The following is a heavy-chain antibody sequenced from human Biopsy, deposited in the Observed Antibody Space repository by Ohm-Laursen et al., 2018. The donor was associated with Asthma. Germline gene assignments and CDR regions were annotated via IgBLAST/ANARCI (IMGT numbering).Heavy chain of an antibody. J-gene: IGHJ4*02. D-gene: IGHD6-19*01. CDR1: GGSISSFY. CDR3: VRAVRNEQWLAPFDY. CDR2: VYWTGST. Sequence: SDTLSLTCSVYGGSISSFYWSWIRQSPEKGLEWMGYVYWTGSTNYNPSLKSRVTMSVDTSMNRMFLELTSVTAADTAIYYCVRAVRNEQWLAPFDYWGQGKPVTVSS. V-gene: IGHV4-59*07.